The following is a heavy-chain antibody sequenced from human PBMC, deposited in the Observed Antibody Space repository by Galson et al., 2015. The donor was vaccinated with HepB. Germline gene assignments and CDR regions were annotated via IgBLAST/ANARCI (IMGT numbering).Heavy chain of an antibody. D-gene: IGHD1-26*01. Sequence: SVKVSCKASGFTFTSSAVQWVRQARGQRLEWIGWIVVGSGNTNYAQKFQERVTITRDMSTSTAYLQWSSLKASDTAMYYCARHMVGAWGYYYYYMDVWGKGTTVTVSS. CDR3: ARHMVGAWGYYYYYMDV. V-gene: IGHV1-58*01. CDR2: IVVGSGNT. CDR1: GFTFTSSA. J-gene: IGHJ6*03.